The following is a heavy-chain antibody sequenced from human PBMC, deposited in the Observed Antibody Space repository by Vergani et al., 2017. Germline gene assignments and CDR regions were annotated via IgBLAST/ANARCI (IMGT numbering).Heavy chain of an antibody. CDR3: ARGGWLVPDV. CDR2: ISYSGVT. CDR1: GDSISPYF. V-gene: IGHV4-59*01. D-gene: IGHD2-21*02. Sequence: QVQLHESGPGLVKPSETLSLTCTVSGDSISPYFWTWIRQPPGQGLEWIGYISYSGVTNCAPSLKSRVSISLDTAKNQFSLQVNSVTPSDTGVYYCARGGWLVPDVWGQGTLVTVSS. J-gene: IGHJ4*02.